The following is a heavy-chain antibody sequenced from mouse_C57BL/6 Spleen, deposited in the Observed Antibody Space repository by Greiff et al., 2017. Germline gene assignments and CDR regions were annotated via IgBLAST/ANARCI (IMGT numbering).Heavy chain of an antibody. CDR2: IYPRSGNT. J-gene: IGHJ4*01. V-gene: IGHV1-81*01. CDR3: AKGWLLRESAMDD. D-gene: IGHD2-3*01. Sequence: QVQLQESGAELVRPGASVKLSCKASGYTFTSYGIRWVKQRTGQGLEWIGEIYPRSGNTYYNEKFKGKATLTADKSSSTAYMELRRLKSEDSAVYFCAKGWLLRESAMDDWGQGTSVTVSS. CDR1: GYTFTSYG.